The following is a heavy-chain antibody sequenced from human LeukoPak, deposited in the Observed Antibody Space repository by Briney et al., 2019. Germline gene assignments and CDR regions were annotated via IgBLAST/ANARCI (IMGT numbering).Heavy chain of an antibody. CDR3: ARYDSSGLDY. Sequence: PGGSLRLSCAVSGFTFRSYSMSWVRQAPGKGLEWVSYVSGGSSTVYYADSVKGRFTISRDNAKNSLYLQMNSLRAEDTAVYYCARYDSSGLDYWGQGTLVTVSS. J-gene: IGHJ4*02. V-gene: IGHV3-48*01. D-gene: IGHD3-22*01. CDR1: GFTFRSYS. CDR2: VSGGSSTV.